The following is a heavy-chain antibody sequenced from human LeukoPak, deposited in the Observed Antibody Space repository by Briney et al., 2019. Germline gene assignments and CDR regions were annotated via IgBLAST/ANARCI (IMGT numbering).Heavy chain of an antibody. J-gene: IGHJ5*02. V-gene: IGHV4-30-4*08. CDR1: GGSISSGDYY. D-gene: IGHD4-17*01. CDR2: IYYSGST. Sequence: KTSQTLSLTCTVSGGSISSGDYYWSWIRQPPGKGLEWIGYIYYSGSTYYNPSLKSRVTISVDTYKNQFSLKLTSVTAADPAMYYCARDYGDYQRGGSWFDPWGQGTLVTVSS. CDR3: ARDYGDYQRGGSWFDP.